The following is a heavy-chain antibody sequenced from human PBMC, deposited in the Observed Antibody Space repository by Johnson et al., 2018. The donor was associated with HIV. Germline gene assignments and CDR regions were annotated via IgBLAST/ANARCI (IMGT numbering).Heavy chain of an antibody. CDR1: GFTFSSYG. Sequence: QVQLVESGGGVVQPGKSLRLSCVASGFTFSSYGMHWVRQAPGRGLEWVAVIWYDGTNKYYADSVKGRFNISRDNSNSTLYLQMNSLRAEDTAVYYCAREGIGYGDYVDAFDIWGQGTMVTVSS. D-gene: IGHD4-17*01. J-gene: IGHJ3*02. V-gene: IGHV3-33*01. CDR3: AREGIGYGDYVDAFDI. CDR2: IWYDGTNK.